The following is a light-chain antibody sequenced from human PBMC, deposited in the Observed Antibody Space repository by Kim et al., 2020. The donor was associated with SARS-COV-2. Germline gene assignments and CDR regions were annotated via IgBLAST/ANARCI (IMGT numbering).Light chain of an antibody. J-gene: IGLJ2*01. CDR1: SGVVGGYNY. Sequence: GQVSTCSSTGTSGVVGGYNYVSCYQQPAGKATHIMNYDVSSRPSGVYNRFACTTAGNTASPTIYGRQAEDAADYYCSSYTSSTTLVFGGGTQLTVL. CDR3: SSYTSSTTLV. CDR2: DVS. V-gene: IGLV2-14*04.